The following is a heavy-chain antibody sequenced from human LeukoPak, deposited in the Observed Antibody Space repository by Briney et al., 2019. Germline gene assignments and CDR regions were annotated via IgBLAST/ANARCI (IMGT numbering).Heavy chain of an antibody. CDR1: GGTFSSYA. CDR2: IIPLLGTA. CDR3: AREQDYYGSGSYFDY. Sequence: APVKVSCKASGGTFSSYAFSWVRQAPGQGLEWMGGIIPLLGTANYAQKFQGRVTITADTSSSTVYMELRSLRSDDTAVYYCAREQDYYGSGSYFDYWGQGTLVTVSS. V-gene: IGHV1-69*06. D-gene: IGHD3-10*01. J-gene: IGHJ4*02.